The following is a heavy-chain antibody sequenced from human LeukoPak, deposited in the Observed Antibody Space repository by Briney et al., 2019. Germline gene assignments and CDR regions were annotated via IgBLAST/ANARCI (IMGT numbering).Heavy chain of an antibody. CDR1: GFTFSSYG. CDR3: AKDHRRYCSGGSCPDYFDY. D-gene: IGHD2-15*01. Sequence: GGSLRLSCAASGFTFSSYGMHWVRQAPGKGLEWVAFIRYGGSNKYYADSVKGRFTISRDNSKNTLYLQMNSLRAEDTAVYYCAKDHRRYCSGGSCPDYFDYWGQGTLVTVSS. V-gene: IGHV3-30*02. J-gene: IGHJ4*02. CDR2: IRYGGSNK.